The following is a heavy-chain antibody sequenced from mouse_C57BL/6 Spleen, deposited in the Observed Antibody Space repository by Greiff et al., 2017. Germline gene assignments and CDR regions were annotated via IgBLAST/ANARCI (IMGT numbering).Heavy chain of an antibody. Sequence: EVQLVESGEGLVKPGGSLKLSCAASGFTFSSYAMSWVRQTPEKRLEWVAYISSGGDYIYYADTVKGRVTISRDNARNTLYLQMSSLKSEDTAMFYCTREGTPVGRGYFDVWGTGTTVTVSS. V-gene: IGHV5-9-1*02. D-gene: IGHD1-1*01. J-gene: IGHJ1*03. CDR2: ISSGGDYI. CDR3: TREGTPVGRGYFDV. CDR1: GFTFSSYA.